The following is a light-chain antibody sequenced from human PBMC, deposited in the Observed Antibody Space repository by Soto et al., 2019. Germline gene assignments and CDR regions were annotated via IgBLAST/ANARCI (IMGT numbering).Light chain of an antibody. CDR1: QTVSSNH. Sequence: EVVLTQSPGTLSLSPGDRATLPCRASQTVSSNHLAWYQQKPGQAPRLLIYGASNRATGIPDRFSGTGSGTDFTLTINRLEPEDFAVYYCQQYGSSPSTFGQGTKLEIK. CDR3: QQYGSSPST. V-gene: IGKV3-20*01. CDR2: GAS. J-gene: IGKJ2*01.